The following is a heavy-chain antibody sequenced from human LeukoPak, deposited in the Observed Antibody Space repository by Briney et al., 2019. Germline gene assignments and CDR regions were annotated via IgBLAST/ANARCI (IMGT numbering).Heavy chain of an antibody. J-gene: IGHJ4*02. Sequence: PSETLSLTCTVPGGSISSYYWSWIRQPPGKGLEWIGYIYYSGSTNYNPSLKSRVTISVDTSKNQFSLKLSSVTAADTAVYYCARHPRGSTSFDYWGQGTLVTVSS. D-gene: IGHD2-2*01. CDR1: GGSISSYY. V-gene: IGHV4-59*08. CDR2: IYYSGST. CDR3: ARHPRGSTSFDY.